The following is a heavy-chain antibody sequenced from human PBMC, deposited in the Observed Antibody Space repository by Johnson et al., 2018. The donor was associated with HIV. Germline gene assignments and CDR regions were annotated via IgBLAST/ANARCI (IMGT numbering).Heavy chain of an antibody. CDR3: AAGGRTEAVA. Sequence: VQLVESGGGLVKPGGSLRLSCEASAFTFSNAWMSWVRQAPGKGLEWVGRIKSKADGGTAVYAAPVKDRFTISRDNAKNSLYLQMNSLRAEDTAVYYCAAGGRTEAVAWGQGTMVTVSS. J-gene: IGHJ3*01. V-gene: IGHV3-15*01. D-gene: IGHD3-16*01. CDR1: AFTFSNAW. CDR2: IKSKADGGTA.